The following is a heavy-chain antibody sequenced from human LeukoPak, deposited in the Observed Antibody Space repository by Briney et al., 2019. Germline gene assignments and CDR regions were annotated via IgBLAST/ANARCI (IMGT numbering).Heavy chain of an antibody. CDR3: ASGYKTVSVFDH. CDR2: INPSGGGT. V-gene: IGHV1-46*01. CDR1: GYTFTTYY. D-gene: IGHD5-24*01. Sequence: ASVKVSFKASGYTFTTYYMHWVRQAPGQGLVWMGLINPSGGGTRYAQKFQGGVTMTRDTSTSTVYMELSSLRSEDTAVYYCASGYKTVSVFDHWGQGTLVTVSS. J-gene: IGHJ4*02.